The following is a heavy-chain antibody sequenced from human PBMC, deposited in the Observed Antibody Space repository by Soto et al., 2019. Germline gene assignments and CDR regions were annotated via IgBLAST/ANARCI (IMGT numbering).Heavy chain of an antibody. Sequence: PSETLSLTCAVYGGSFSGYYWSWIRQPPGKGLEWIGYIYYSGSTNYNPSLQSRVTISGDTSKNQFSLKLSSVTAADTAVYYCARITYDFWSGYKLPSYGMDVWGQGTTVTVSS. CDR1: GGSFSGYY. CDR3: ARITYDFWSGYKLPSYGMDV. D-gene: IGHD3-3*01. V-gene: IGHV4-59*01. CDR2: IYYSGST. J-gene: IGHJ6*02.